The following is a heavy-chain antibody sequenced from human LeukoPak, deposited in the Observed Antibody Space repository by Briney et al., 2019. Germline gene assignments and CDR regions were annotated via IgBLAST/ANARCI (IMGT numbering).Heavy chain of an antibody. CDR2: IWYDGSNK. J-gene: IGHJ3*02. CDR3: ARESTDTAVAFDI. CDR1: GFTFSSYG. D-gene: IGHD5-18*01. V-gene: IGHV3-33*01. Sequence: GGSLILSCAASGFTFSSYGMHWVRQAPGKGLEWVAVIWYDGSNKYYADSVKGRFTISRDNSKNTLYLQMNSLRAEDTAVYYCARESTDTAVAFDIWGQGTMVTVSS.